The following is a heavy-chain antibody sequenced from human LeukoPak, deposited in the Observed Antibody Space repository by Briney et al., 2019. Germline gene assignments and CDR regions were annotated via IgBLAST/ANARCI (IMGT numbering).Heavy chain of an antibody. Sequence: SETLSLTCAVSGYSISSGYYWGWIRQPPGKGLEWIGSIYHSGSTYYNPSLKSRVTISVDTSKNQFSLKLSSVTAADTAVYYCARAAFVHYHALDIWGQGTMVTVSS. J-gene: IGHJ3*02. CDR2: IYHSGST. D-gene: IGHD2/OR15-2a*01. CDR3: ARAAFVHYHALDI. CDR1: GYSISSGYY. V-gene: IGHV4-38-2*01.